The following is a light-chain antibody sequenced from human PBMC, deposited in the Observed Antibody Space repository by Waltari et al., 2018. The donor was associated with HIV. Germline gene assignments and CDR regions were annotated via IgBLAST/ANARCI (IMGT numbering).Light chain of an antibody. CDR1: QSVLYSSKNKNY. J-gene: IGKJ1*01. Sequence: DIVMTQSPDSLAVSLGERATVNCKSSQSVLYSSKNKNYLAWYQQKPGQPPKLLIYWASTRESGVPDRVSGSGSGTDFTLTISSLQAEDVAVYYCQQYYGTPPTFGQGTKVEIK. CDR2: WAS. V-gene: IGKV4-1*01. CDR3: QQYYGTPPT.